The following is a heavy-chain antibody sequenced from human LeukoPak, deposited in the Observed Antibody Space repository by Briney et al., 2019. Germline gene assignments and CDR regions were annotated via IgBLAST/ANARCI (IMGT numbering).Heavy chain of an antibody. V-gene: IGHV3-30*03. CDR2: ISYDGSNK. D-gene: IGHD3-22*01. J-gene: IGHJ4*02. CDR1: GFTFSSYS. Sequence: GGSLRLSCAASGFTFSSYSMNWVRQAPGKGLEWVAVISYDGSNKYYADSVKGRFTISRDNSKNTLYLQMNSLRAEDTAVYYCARDRSGYYYYFDYWGQGTLVTVSS. CDR3: ARDRSGYYYYFDY.